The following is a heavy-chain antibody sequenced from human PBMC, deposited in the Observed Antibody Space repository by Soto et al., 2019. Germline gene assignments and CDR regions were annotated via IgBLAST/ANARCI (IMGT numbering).Heavy chain of an antibody. CDR1: GGSISSGGYY. J-gene: IGHJ6*02. D-gene: IGHD5-12*01. Sequence: SETLSLTCTVSGGSISSGGYYWSWIRQHPGKGLEWIGYIYYSGSTYYNPSLKSRVTISVDTSKNQFSLKLSSVTAADTAVYYCARVVVDLCYYGMDVWGQGTTVTVSS. CDR2: IYYSGST. V-gene: IGHV4-31*02. CDR3: ARVVVDLCYYGMDV.